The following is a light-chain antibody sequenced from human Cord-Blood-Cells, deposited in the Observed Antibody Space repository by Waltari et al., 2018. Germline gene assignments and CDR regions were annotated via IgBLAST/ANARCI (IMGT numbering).Light chain of an antibody. CDR3: QQYNNWPWT. J-gene: IGKJ1*01. V-gene: IGKV3-11*01. CDR2: DAS. Sequence: EIVLTQSPATLSLSPGERATLSCRASQSVSSYLAWYQQKPGQAPRLLIYDASNRATGILARFSGSGSGTEFTLTISSLQSEDFAVYYCQQYNNWPWTFGQGTKVEIK. CDR1: QSVSSY.